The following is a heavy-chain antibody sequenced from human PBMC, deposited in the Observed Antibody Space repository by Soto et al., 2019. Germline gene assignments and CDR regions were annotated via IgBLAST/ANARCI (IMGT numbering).Heavy chain of an antibody. CDR2: IYYSGST. V-gene: IGHV4-31*03. Sequence: QVQLQESGPGLVKPSQTLSLTCTVSAGSISSGGYYWSWIRQHPGKGLEWIGYIYYSGSTYYNPSLKSRVTISVATSKNQFSLKLSSVTAADTAVYCCARVFSDSSSFFDPWGQGTLVTVSS. CDR3: ARVFSDSSSFFDP. J-gene: IGHJ5*02. CDR1: AGSISSGGYY. D-gene: IGHD6-13*01.